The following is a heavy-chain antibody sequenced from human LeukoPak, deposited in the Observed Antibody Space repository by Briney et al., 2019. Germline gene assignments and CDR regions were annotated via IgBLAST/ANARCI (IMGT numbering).Heavy chain of an antibody. CDR2: FDPEDGET. V-gene: IGHV1-24*01. J-gene: IGHJ4*02. Sequence: ASVKVSCKVSGYTLTELSMHWVRQAPGKGLEWMGGFDPEDGETIYAQKFQGRVTMTEDTSTDTAYMELSSLRSEDTAVYYCATALAVAGTFDYWGQGTLVTASS. D-gene: IGHD6-19*01. CDR1: GYTLTELS. CDR3: ATALAVAGTFDY.